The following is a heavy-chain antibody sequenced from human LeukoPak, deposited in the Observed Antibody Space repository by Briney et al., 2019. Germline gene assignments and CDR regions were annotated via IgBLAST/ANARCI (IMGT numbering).Heavy chain of an antibody. CDR2: ITPIFGTA. J-gene: IGHJ4*02. Sequence: ASVKVSCKASGYTFTSYDIKWVRQATGQGLEWMGEITPIFGTANYAHKFQGRVTITADESTSTASMELSSLTYEDTAVYYCARSEWELTLDYWGQGTLLTVSS. CDR3: ARSEWELTLDY. CDR1: GYTFTSYD. D-gene: IGHD1-26*01. V-gene: IGHV1-69*13.